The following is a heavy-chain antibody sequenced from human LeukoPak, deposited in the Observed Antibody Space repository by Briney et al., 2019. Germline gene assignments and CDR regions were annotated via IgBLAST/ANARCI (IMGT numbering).Heavy chain of an antibody. J-gene: IGHJ1*01. CDR3: ARGKTPGIAVSKYFQH. D-gene: IGHD6-19*01. Sequence: GRSLRLSCAASGFTFSTYGMHWVRQTPGKGLEWVAVISYDGRHKYYEDSVKGRFTISRDNSKNTLYLQMNSLRAEDTAVYYCARGKTPGIAVSKYFQHWGQGTLVTVSS. CDR2: ISYDGRHK. V-gene: IGHV3-30*03. CDR1: GFTFSTYG.